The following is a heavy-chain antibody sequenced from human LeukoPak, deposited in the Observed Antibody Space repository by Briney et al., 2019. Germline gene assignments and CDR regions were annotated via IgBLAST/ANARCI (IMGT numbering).Heavy chain of an antibody. D-gene: IGHD3-10*01. Sequence: GGSLRLSCAASGFTFSNAWMNWVRRAPGKGLEWVGRIKSKTDGGAIDYAAPVEGRFIISRDDSKNTLYLQMNSLKTEDTAVYYCTTWEGSYGIYWGQGTLVTVSS. CDR1: GFTFSNAW. CDR3: TTWEGSYGIY. CDR2: IKSKTDGGAI. V-gene: IGHV3-15*07. J-gene: IGHJ4*02.